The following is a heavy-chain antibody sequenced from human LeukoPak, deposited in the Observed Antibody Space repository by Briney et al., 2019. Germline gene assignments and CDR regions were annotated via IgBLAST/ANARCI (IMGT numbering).Heavy chain of an antibody. CDR2: IYYSGST. CDR1: GGSISSSSYY. D-gene: IGHD6-13*01. CDR3: ATRWGGQQLPDYFDY. Sequence: SETLCLTCTVSGGSISSSSYYWGWIRQPPGKGLEWIGSIYYSGSTYYNPSLKSRVTISVDTSKNQFSLKLSSVTAADTAVYYCATRWGGQQLPDYFDYWGQGTLVTVSS. J-gene: IGHJ4*02. V-gene: IGHV4-39*01.